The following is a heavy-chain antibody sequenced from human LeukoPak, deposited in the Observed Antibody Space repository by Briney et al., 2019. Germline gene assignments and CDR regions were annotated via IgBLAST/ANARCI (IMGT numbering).Heavy chain of an antibody. V-gene: IGHV1-2*02. J-gene: IGHJ3*01. CDR1: GYTFTGYY. CDR2: INPNNGDT. D-gene: IGHD2-21*02. Sequence: GASVKVSCKASGYTFTGYYIHWVRQAPGQGLEGMGWINPNNGDTNFAQKFQGRVTMTRDTSISTVYMELRSLRSDDTAVYYCARDLAAVTAFGQHAFDFWGQGTMVTVSS. CDR3: ARDLAAVTAFGQHAFDF.